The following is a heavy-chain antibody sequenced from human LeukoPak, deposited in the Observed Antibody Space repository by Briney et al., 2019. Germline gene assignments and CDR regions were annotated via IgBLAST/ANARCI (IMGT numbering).Heavy chain of an antibody. V-gene: IGHV1-46*01. Sequence: ASVKVSCKASGYTFTSNYIHWVRQAPGQGLEWMGMIYPRDGSTSYAQKFQGRVTMTRDTSTSTVHMELSSLRSEDTAVYYCAREAFSSWNANLDSWGQGTLVTVYS. D-gene: IGHD1-1*01. CDR2: IYPRDGST. J-gene: IGHJ4*02. CDR3: AREAFSSWNANLDS. CDR1: GYTFTSNY.